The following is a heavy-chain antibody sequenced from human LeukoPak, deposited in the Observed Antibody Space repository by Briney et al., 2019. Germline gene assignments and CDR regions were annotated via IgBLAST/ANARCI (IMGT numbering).Heavy chain of an antibody. CDR2: MYSGGST. CDR1: GCTLSSNY. D-gene: IGHD6-13*01. CDR3: ARDSSGHLVPDY. J-gene: IGHJ4*02. Sequence: GGSRRFSCAASGCTLSSNYMSWVRQAPGKGLEWVSVMYSGGSTYYADSVKGRFTISRDNSKNTLYLQMNSLRAEDTAVYYCARDSSGHLVPDYWRQGNLVIVSS. V-gene: IGHV3-53*01.